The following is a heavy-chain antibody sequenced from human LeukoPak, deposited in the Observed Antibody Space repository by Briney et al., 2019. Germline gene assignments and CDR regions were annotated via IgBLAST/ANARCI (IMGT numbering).Heavy chain of an antibody. V-gene: IGHV3-30*01. CDR3: ARVLWGAAAAHFDY. J-gene: IGHJ4*02. CDR2: ISYDGSDK. Sequence: PGRSLRLSCAASEFTFSSYAMHWVRQAPGKGLEWVAVISYDGSDKYYADSVKGRFSISRDNSKNTLYLQMNSLRPEDTAVYYCARVLWGAAAAHFDYWGQGTLVTVSS. D-gene: IGHD6-13*01. CDR1: EFTFSSYA.